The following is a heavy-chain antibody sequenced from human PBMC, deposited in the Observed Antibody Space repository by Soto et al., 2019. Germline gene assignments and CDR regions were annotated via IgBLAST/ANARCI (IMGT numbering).Heavy chain of an antibody. CDR2: ISDSDNAT. V-gene: IGHV3-23*01. CDR1: GFTFTNYA. Sequence: EVQLLECGGSLVQPGGSLRISCAASGFTFTNYAMTWVSQAPGKGMEWVSVISDSDNATYYADSVKSRFTVSRDNSKNTLHLQFNSLRAEDTVVYYCAKGVSSSAWSASDSWRQGTLVTVSS. D-gene: IGHD6-19*01. CDR3: AKGVSSSAWSASDS. J-gene: IGHJ4*02.